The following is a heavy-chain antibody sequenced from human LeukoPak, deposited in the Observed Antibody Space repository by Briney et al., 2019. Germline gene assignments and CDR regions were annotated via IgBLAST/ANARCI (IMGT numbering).Heavy chain of an antibody. J-gene: IGHJ4*02. D-gene: IGHD2-2*01. CDR1: GYTFTSYY. CDR3: ATGGNQLLLSFDY. CDR2: INPSGGST. Sequence: ASVKVSCKASGYTFTSYYMHWVRQAPGQGLEWMGIINPSGGSTSYAQKFQGRVTMTEDTSTDTAYMELSSLRSEDTAVYYCATGGNQLLLSFDYWGQGTLVTVSS. V-gene: IGHV1-46*01.